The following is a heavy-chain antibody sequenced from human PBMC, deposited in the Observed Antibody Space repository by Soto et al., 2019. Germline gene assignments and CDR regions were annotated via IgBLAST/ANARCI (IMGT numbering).Heavy chain of an antibody. CDR3: AFSRIAARPLRLDY. V-gene: IGHV1-18*01. D-gene: IGHD6-6*01. Sequence: ASVKVSCKASGYTFTSYGISWVRQAPGQGLEWMGWISAYNGNTNYAQKLQGRVTMTTDTSTSTAYMELRSLRSDDTAVYYCAFSRIAARPLRLDYWGQGTLVTVSS. CDR1: GYTFTSYG. CDR2: ISAYNGNT. J-gene: IGHJ4*02.